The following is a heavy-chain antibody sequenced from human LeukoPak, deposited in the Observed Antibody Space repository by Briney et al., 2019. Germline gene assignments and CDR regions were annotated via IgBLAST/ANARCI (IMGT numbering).Heavy chain of an antibody. Sequence: WATLSLTCTVSADSISSSDYCSSWLHQPPGRGLEFVGCLYFSGSTYYNPSLNGRVTISVDTTNNQFSLNLHSMTAADTALYFCARHRSLRGWFDPWGQGTLVTVSS. V-gene: IGHV4-39*01. CDR3: ARHRSLRGWFDP. CDR2: LYFSGST. CDR1: ADSISSSDYC. D-gene: IGHD2-15*01. J-gene: IGHJ5*02.